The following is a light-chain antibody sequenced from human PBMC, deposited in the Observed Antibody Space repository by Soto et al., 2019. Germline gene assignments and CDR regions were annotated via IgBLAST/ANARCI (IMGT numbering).Light chain of an antibody. CDR2: DVS. J-gene: IGLJ3*02. Sequence: QSVLTQPAAVSGSPGQSITISCTGTSSDVAGYNYVSWYQQHPGKAPKLMIYDVSNRPSGISNRFSGSKSGNTASLTISGLQAEDEADYYCCSYTSSSTWVFGGGTKVTVL. CDR3: CSYTSSSTWV. V-gene: IGLV2-14*01. CDR1: SSDVAGYNY.